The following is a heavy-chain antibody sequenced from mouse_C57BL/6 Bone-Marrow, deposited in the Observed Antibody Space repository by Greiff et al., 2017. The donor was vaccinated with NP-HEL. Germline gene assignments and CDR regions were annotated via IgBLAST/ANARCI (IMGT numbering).Heavy chain of an antibody. Sequence: VKQRPEQGLEWIGWIDPENGDTEYASKFQGKATITADTSSNTAYLQLSSLTSEDTAVYYCTTGITTVVAPFAYWGQGTLVTVSA. D-gene: IGHD1-1*01. J-gene: IGHJ3*01. V-gene: IGHV14-4*01. CDR3: TTGITTVVAPFAY. CDR2: IDPENGDT.